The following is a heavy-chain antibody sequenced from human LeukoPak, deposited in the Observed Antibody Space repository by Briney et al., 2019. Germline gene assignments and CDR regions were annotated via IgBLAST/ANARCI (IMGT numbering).Heavy chain of an antibody. J-gene: IGHJ4*02. V-gene: IGHV3-9*01. CDR3: ARVQDYYDSSGYYEIDY. CDR2: ISWNSGSI. CDR1: GFTFDDYA. D-gene: IGHD3-22*01. Sequence: GGSLRLSCAASGFTFDDYAMHWVRHAPGKGLEWVSGISWNSGSIGYADSVKGRFTISRDNAKNSLYLQMNSLRAEDTAVYYCARVQDYYDSSGYYEIDYWGQGTLVTVSS.